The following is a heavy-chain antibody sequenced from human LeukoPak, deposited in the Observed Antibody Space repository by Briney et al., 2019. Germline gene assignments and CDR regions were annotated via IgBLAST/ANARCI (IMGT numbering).Heavy chain of an antibody. D-gene: IGHD4-17*01. J-gene: IGHJ4*02. CDR1: GFTFSSYA. V-gene: IGHV3-23*01. CDR3: AIDLYGDYPIDC. CDR2: ISGSGGST. Sequence: PGGSLRLSCAASGFTFSSYAMSWVRQAPGKGLEWVSSISGSGGSTYYADSVKGRFTISRDNSKNTLYLQMNSLRAEDTAVYYCAIDLYGDYPIDCWGQGTLVTVSS.